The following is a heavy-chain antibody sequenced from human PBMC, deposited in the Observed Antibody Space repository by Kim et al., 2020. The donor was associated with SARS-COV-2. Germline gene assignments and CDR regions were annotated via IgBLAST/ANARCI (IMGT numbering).Heavy chain of an antibody. V-gene: IGHV3-21*01. CDR2: ISSSSYV. Sequence: GGSVRLSCAASGFTFSYYTMNWVRQAPGKGLEWVSSISSSSYVYHADSVKGRFTISRDNAKNSLYLQMNSLRAEDTAVYYCARDGGITIFGVVTADYGMDVWGQGTTVTVSS. D-gene: IGHD3-3*01. CDR1: GFTFSYYT. CDR3: ARDGGITIFGVVTADYGMDV. J-gene: IGHJ6*01.